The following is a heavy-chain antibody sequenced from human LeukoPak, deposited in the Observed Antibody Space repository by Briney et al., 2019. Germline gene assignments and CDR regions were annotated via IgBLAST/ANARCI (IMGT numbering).Heavy chain of an antibody. Sequence: GGSLRLSCAASGFTFSSYGMHWVRQAPGKGLEWVAFIRYDGSNKYYADSVKGRFTISRDNANNSLFLQMNSLRAEDTAVYYCARVVPGGPSYVDAFDIWGQGTMVTVSS. CDR2: IRYDGSNK. CDR3: ARVVPGGPSYVDAFDI. V-gene: IGHV3-30*02. J-gene: IGHJ3*02. CDR1: GFTFSSYG. D-gene: IGHD3-16*01.